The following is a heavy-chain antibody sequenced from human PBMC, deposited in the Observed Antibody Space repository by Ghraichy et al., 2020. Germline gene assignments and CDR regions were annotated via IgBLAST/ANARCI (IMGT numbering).Heavy chain of an antibody. D-gene: IGHD5-12*01. CDR2: IYSGGNT. V-gene: IGHV3-53*01. CDR1: GLTVRSNY. Sequence: GESLNISCEASGLTVRSNYMSWVRQAPGKGLEWVSVIYSGGNTFYADSVKGRFTISRDNSKNTLYLQMNSLRAEDTAVYYCARGGAYAGLLDYWGQGTLVTVSS. CDR3: ARGGAYAGLLDY. J-gene: IGHJ4*02.